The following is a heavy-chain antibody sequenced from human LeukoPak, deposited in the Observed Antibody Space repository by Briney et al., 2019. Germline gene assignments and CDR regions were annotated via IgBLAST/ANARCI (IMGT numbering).Heavy chain of an antibody. CDR2: IYSGGST. J-gene: IGHJ5*02. CDR1: GFTVSSNY. Sequence: GGSLRLSCAASGFTVSSNYMSWVRQAPGKGLEWVSVIYSGGSTYYADSVKGRFTISRDTSKNTLYLQLNSLRAEDTAVYYCTRTYFYGYDPWGQGTLVTVSS. V-gene: IGHV3-53*01. CDR3: TRTYFYGYDP. D-gene: IGHD5-18*01.